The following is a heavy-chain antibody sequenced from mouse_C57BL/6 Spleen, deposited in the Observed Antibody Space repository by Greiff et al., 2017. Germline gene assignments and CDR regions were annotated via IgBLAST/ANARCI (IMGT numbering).Heavy chain of an antibody. CDR3: ARAPITTVVFDY. CDR2: IYPGDGDT. Sequence: VQLQQSGAELVKPGASVKISCEASGYAFSSYWMNWVKQRPGKGLEWIGQIYPGDGDTNYNGKFKGKATLTADKSSSTAYMQLSSLSSEDSAVYCCARAPITTVVFDYWGQGTTLTVSS. D-gene: IGHD1-1*01. CDR1: GYAFSSYW. V-gene: IGHV1-80*01. J-gene: IGHJ2*01.